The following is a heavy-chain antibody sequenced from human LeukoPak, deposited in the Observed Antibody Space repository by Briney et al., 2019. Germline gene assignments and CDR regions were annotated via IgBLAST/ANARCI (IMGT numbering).Heavy chain of an antibody. D-gene: IGHD2-15*01. CDR2: INTNTGNP. J-gene: IGHJ4*02. CDR3: AREFCSGGSCYFDLDY. CDR1: GYTFTSYA. Sequence: ASVKVSCKASGYTFTSYAMNWVRQAPGQGLEWMGWINTNTGNPTYAQGFTGRFVFSLGTSVSTAYLQISSLKAEDTAVYYCAREFCSGGSCYFDLDYWGQGTLVTVSS. V-gene: IGHV7-4-1*02.